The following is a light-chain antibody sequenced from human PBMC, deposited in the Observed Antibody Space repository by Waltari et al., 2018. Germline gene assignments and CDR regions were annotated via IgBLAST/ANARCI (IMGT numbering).Light chain of an antibody. CDR2: DDS. V-gene: IGLV3-21*02. CDR1: NIGSKS. J-gene: IGLJ2*01. Sequence: SYVLTQPPSVSVAPGPTATIASGENNIGSKSVHWYQQKPGQAPVLVVYDDSDRPSGIPERFSGSNSGTATLTISGVEGGDEADYYCQVWDSSDDHVVFGGGTKLTVL. CDR3: QVWDSSDDHVV.